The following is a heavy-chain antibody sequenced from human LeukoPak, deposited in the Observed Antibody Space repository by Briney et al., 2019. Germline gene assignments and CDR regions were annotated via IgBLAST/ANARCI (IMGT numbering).Heavy chain of an antibody. CDR3: AKGRSSGYAYYFDY. D-gene: IGHD3-3*01. CDR2: ISGSGGST. Sequence: QAGGSLRLSCAASGFTFSSYAMSWVRQAPGKGLEWVSAISGSGGSTYYADSVKGRFTISRDNSKNTLYLQMNSLRAEDTAVYYCAKGRSSGYAYYFDYWGQGTLVTVSS. V-gene: IGHV3-23*01. CDR1: GFTFSSYA. J-gene: IGHJ4*02.